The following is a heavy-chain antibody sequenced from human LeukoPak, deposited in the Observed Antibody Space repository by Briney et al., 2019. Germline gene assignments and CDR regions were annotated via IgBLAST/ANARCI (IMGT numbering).Heavy chain of an antibody. CDR2: INHSGST. Sequence: PSETLSLTCAVYGGSFSGYYWSWIRQPPGKGLEWIGEINHSGSTNYNPSLKSRVTISVDTSKNQFSLKLSSVTAADTAVYYCARGGRNGYSYGYYYYYMDAWGKGTTVTVSS. CDR3: ARGGRNGYSYGYYYYYMDA. D-gene: IGHD5-18*01. V-gene: IGHV4-34*01. CDR1: GGSFSGYY. J-gene: IGHJ6*03.